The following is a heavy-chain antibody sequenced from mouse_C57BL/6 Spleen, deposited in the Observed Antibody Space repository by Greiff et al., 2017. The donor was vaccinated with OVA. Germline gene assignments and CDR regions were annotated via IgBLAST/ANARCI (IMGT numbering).Heavy chain of an antibody. J-gene: IGHJ4*01. V-gene: IGHV1-7*01. D-gene: IGHD2-2*01. Sequence: VQLQQSGADLAKPGASVKLSCKASGYTFTSYWMHWVKQRPGQGLEWIGYINPSSGYTKYTQKFKDKATLTADKSSTTAYMQLSSLTYEDSAVYDCARSFGLDYYAMDYWGQGTSVTVAS. CDR3: ARSFGLDYYAMDY. CDR1: GYTFTSYW. CDR2: INPSSGYT.